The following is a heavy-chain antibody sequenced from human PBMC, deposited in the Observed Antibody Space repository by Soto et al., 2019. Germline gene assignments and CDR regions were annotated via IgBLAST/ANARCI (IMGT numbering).Heavy chain of an antibody. Sequence: PSGTLYLTCTVSGASISGFYWSWIRKSAGKGLEWIGRIYATGTTDYNPSLKGRVVMSVDTSKKHFSRKLRSVTAGDTALYYCVRKGSKILGHCWDPWGQ. CDR3: VRKGSKILGHCWDP. CDR1: GASISGFY. CDR2: IYATGTT. V-gene: IGHV4-4*07. D-gene: IGHD3-3*01. J-gene: IGHJ5*02.